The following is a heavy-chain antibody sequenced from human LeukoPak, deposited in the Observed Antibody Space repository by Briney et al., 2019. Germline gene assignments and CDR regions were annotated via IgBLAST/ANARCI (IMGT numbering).Heavy chain of an antibody. Sequence: SETLSLTCTVSGGSISSSSYYWGWIRQPPGKGLEWIGEINHSGSTNYNPSLKSRVTISVDTSKNQFSLKLSSVTAADTAVYYCARGDLKSGSNWGQGTLVTVSS. D-gene: IGHD3-3*01. V-gene: IGHV4-39*07. CDR3: ARGDLKSGSN. CDR1: GGSISSSSYY. CDR2: INHSGST. J-gene: IGHJ4*02.